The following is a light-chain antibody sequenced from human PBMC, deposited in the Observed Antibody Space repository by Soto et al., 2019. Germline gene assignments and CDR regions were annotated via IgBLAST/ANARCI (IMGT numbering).Light chain of an antibody. V-gene: IGKV1-5*01. CDR3: QEYKSYSWT. CDR1: QSISSW. J-gene: IGKJ1*01. Sequence: DIQMTHSPSTLSASVGDRVTITCRASQSISSWLAWYQQKPGKAPKLLIYDASSLESGVPSRVSGSGSGTEFTLTIDSLQPDDFATYYCQEYKSYSWTFGQGTKVDIK. CDR2: DAS.